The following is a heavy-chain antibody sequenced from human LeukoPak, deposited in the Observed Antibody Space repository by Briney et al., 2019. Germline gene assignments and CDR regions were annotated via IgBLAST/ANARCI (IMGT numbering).Heavy chain of an antibody. D-gene: IGHD5-18*01. CDR1: GFTFSSYA. J-gene: IGHJ4*02. CDR2: KSYDGSNK. Sequence: GGSRRFSCAASGFTFSSYAMHWVRQAPGKGLEWVAVKSYDGSNKYYADSVKGRFTISRDNSKNTLYLQMNSLRAEDTAVYYCARSPRTAMVPGGDYWGQGTLVTVSS. V-gene: IGHV3-30-3*01. CDR3: ARSPRTAMVPGGDY.